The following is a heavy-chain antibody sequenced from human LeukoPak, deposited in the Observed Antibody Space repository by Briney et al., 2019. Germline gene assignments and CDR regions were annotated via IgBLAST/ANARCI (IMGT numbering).Heavy chain of an antibody. CDR2: ILSIFGTA. CDR1: GRTFSSCA. V-gene: IGHV1-69*06. D-gene: IGHD3-10*01. J-gene: IGHJ4*02. CDR3: ARHYYGSGSYIDY. Sequence: GASVEVSCKASGRTFSSCAISGVRQPPARGREWMGGILSIFGTANNAQKFQGRVTITADKSTSTAYMELSSLRSEDTAVYYCARHYYGSGSYIDYWGQGTLVTVSS.